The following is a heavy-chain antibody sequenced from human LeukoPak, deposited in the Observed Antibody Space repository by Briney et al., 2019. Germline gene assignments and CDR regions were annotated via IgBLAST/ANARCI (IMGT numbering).Heavy chain of an antibody. CDR3: AKKIHYGDYDYYYGMDV. Sequence: PGGSLRLSCAASGFTFDSYAMNWVRQARGKGLEWVSAISAGGGDTYYADSVKGRFTISRDNSKNTLYLQVNSLRAEDTALYYCAKKIHYGDYDYYYGMDVWGQGTTVTVSS. J-gene: IGHJ6*02. CDR1: GFTFDSYA. CDR2: ISAGGGDT. D-gene: IGHD4-17*01. V-gene: IGHV3-23*01.